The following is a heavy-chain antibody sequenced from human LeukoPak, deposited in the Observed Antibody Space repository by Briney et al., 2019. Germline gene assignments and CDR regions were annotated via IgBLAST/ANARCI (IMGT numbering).Heavy chain of an antibody. CDR1: GVSISSYY. V-gene: IGHV4-39*01. D-gene: IGHD2-15*01. CDR3: ARHCCSAPSKRVFDI. Sequence: PSETLSLTCTVSGVSISSYYRSWIRQPPGKGLEWIGTISYSGNTDYNPSLRSRVTISVDTSNNQFSLRLGSVTAADTAVYHCARHCCSAPSKRVFDIWGQGTMVTVSS. J-gene: IGHJ3*02. CDR2: ISYSGNT.